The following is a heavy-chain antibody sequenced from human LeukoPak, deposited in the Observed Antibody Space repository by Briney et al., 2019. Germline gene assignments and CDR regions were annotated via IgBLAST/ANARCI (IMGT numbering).Heavy chain of an antibody. V-gene: IGHV3-23*01. CDR3: AKLSSHSSGWG. J-gene: IGHJ4*02. Sequence: GESLRLSCAASGFTFSSYTMNWVRQAPGKGLEWVSGISGSGSSTYYADSVKGRFTISTDNSKNTVYLQMNSLRAEDAAVYYCAKLSSHSSGWGWGQGALVTVSS. CDR2: ISGSGSST. D-gene: IGHD6-19*01. CDR1: GFTFSSYT.